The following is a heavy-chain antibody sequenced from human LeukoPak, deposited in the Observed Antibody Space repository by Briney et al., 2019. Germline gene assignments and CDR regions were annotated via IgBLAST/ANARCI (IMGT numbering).Heavy chain of an antibody. CDR3: ASSFGNYALDY. J-gene: IGHJ4*02. Sequence: SETLSLTCTVSGGSISSYYWSWIRQPPGKGLEWIGYIYYSGSTNYNPSLKSRVTISVDTYKNQFSLKLSSVTAADTAVYYCASSFGNYALDYWGQGTLVTVSS. CDR1: GGSISSYY. CDR2: IYYSGST. D-gene: IGHD3-10*01. V-gene: IGHV4-59*01.